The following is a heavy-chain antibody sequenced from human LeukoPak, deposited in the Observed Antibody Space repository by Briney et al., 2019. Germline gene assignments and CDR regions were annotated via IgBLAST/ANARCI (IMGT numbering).Heavy chain of an antibody. J-gene: IGHJ4*02. Sequence: SETLSLTCTVSGDPISNSYWSWIRQPPEKGLEWIGYIHYSGSTNYNPSLKSRVTMSVDTSKNQFSLKLSSVTAADTAAYYCAREVAVAGASPFDYWGQGTLVTVSS. CDR2: IHYSGST. V-gene: IGHV4-59*12. CDR3: AREVAVAGASPFDY. D-gene: IGHD6-19*01. CDR1: GDPISNSY.